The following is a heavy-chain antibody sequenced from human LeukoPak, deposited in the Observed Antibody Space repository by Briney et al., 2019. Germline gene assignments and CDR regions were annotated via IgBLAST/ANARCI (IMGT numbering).Heavy chain of an antibody. V-gene: IGHV4-39*01. CDR3: ARLRSAHSSNS. CDR1: GGSISSSSYY. J-gene: IGHJ4*02. D-gene: IGHD6-13*01. CDR2: IYSSGST. Sequence: PSETLSFTCTVSGGSISSSSYYRGWIRQPPGKGLEWIGSIYSSGSTYYNPSLKSRVTISVDTSKNQFSLRLSSVTAADTAVYYCARLRSAHSSNSWGQGTLVTVSS.